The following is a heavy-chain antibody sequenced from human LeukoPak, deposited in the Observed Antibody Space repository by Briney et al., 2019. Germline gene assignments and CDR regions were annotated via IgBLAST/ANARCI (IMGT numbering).Heavy chain of an antibody. D-gene: IGHD3-9*01. CDR3: ARIDWVFDY. J-gene: IGHJ4*02. V-gene: IGHV4-38-2*02. CDR2: VHHSGST. Sequence: AETLSLSCTVSGYTITSGYNWGWIQQPPRKGLAWIGGVHHSGSTYYNTSLRSRVTISVDTSKNQFSLKLSSVTAADTAVYYCARIDWVFDYWGKGTLVTVSS. CDR1: GYTITSGYN.